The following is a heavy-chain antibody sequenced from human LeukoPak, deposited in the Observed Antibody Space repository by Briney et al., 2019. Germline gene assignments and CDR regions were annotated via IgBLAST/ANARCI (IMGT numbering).Heavy chain of an antibody. CDR1: GFTFSSYG. CDR2: IRYDGSNK. D-gene: IGHD5-12*01. CDR3: AKDSSIVATIGGFDY. J-gene: IGHJ4*02. Sequence: PGGSLRLSCAASGFTFSSYGMHWVRQAPGKGLEWMAFIRYDGSNKYYADSVKGRFTISRDNSKNTLYLQMNSLRAEDTAVYYCAKDSSIVATIGGFDYGGQGTLVTVSS. V-gene: IGHV3-30*02.